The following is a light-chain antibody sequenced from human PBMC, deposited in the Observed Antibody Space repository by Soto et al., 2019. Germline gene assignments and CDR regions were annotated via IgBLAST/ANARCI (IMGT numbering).Light chain of an antibody. CDR2: GAS. CDR3: QQYNNWPPWT. V-gene: IGKV3-15*01. CDR1: QSVSSS. J-gene: IGKJ1*01. Sequence: EIVMTQSPATLSVSPGERATLSCRASQSVSSSLAWYQKKPGQAPRLLIYGASTRAPGIPDRFSGSGSGTEFTLTISSLQSEDFAVYYCQQYNNWPPWTFGQGTKVEIK.